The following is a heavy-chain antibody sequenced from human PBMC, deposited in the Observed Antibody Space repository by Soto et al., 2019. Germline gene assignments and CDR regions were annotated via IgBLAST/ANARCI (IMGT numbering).Heavy chain of an antibody. D-gene: IGHD1-26*01. CDR3: AEDQWGLYYYYGMDV. V-gene: IGHV3-23*01. CDR2: ISGSAGST. J-gene: IGHJ6*02. CDR1: GFTFSSYA. Sequence: EVHLFESGGGLVQPGGSLRLSCAASGFTFSSYAMSWFRKAPGKGLEWVSAISGSAGSTYSAESVKGRFTISRDNSKNTLYRQINSLRAEDTAVYYCAEDQWGLYYYYGMDVCGQGTTVTVS.